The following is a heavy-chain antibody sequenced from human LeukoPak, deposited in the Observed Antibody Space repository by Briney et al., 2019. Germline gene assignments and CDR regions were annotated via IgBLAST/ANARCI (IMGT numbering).Heavy chain of an antibody. CDR3: ARDQVRWIQLWLLGY. CDR1: GYTFTSYA. D-gene: IGHD5-18*01. CDR2: INAGNGNT. J-gene: IGHJ4*02. V-gene: IGHV1-3*01. Sequence: AASVKVSCKASGYTFTSYAMHWVRQAPGQRLEWMGWINAGNGNTKYSQKFQGRVTITRDTSASTAYMELSSLRSEDTAVYYCARDQVRWIQLWLLGYWGQGTLVTVSS.